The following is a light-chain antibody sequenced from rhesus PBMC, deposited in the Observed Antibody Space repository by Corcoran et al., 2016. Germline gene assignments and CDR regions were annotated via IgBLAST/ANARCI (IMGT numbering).Light chain of an antibody. J-gene: IGKJ2*01. CDR2: GAS. V-gene: IGKV3-24*04. CDR3: LQSSNWPYS. Sequence: EIVMTQSPATLALSPGERATLSCRASQSVSSYLAWYQQKPGQAPRLLIYGASRRATGIPDRFSGSGSGTEFTLTISSLEPEDVGVYFCLQSSNWPYSVGQGTKVEIK. CDR1: QSVSSY.